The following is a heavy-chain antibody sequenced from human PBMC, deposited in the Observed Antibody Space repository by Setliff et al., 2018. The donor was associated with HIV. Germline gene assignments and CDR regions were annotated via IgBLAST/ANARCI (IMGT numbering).Heavy chain of an antibody. V-gene: IGHV4-4*08. CDR3: TGDYNSGSYRFDY. CDR1: GGSISNYY. CDR2: IYTTGST. D-gene: IGHD3-10*01. J-gene: IGHJ4*02. Sequence: SETLSLTCTVSGGSISNYYWSWIRQPPGKGLEWIGYIYTTGSTNYNPSLKSRVTISVDTSKNQFSLKLSSVTAADTAVYYCTGDYNSGSYRFDYWGQGTPVTVSS.